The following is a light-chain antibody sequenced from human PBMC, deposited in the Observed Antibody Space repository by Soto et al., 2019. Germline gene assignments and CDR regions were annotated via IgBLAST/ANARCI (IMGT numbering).Light chain of an antibody. CDR2: AAS. V-gene: IGKV1-39*01. J-gene: IGKJ5*01. CDR1: QSINIF. CDR3: KQAYSPPRT. Sequence: DIRMTQSPSSLSASIGDRVTITCRASQSINIFLNWYRHLSGNAPELLIYAASSLQAGVSSRFSGSGSGTDFTLTISSLQPEDSATFYCKQAYSPPRTFGQGTRVAIK.